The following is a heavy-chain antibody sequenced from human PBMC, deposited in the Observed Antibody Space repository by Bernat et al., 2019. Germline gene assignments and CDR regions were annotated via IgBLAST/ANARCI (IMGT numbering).Heavy chain of an antibody. V-gene: IGHV3-23*04. J-gene: IGHJ4*02. D-gene: IGHD5-24*01. CDR2: ITRGGIT. CDR1: GFTFSDYA. Sequence: EVQLVESGGGLVQPGGSLRLSCTASGFTFSDYAMSWVRLAPGKGLDWVSSITRGGITHYADSVKGRITISRDNSKNTLYLQMNSLRAEDTAVFYCAVSCRAFDSSPNYLAFNHWGQGTLVTVSS. CDR3: AVSCRAFDSSPNYLAFNH.